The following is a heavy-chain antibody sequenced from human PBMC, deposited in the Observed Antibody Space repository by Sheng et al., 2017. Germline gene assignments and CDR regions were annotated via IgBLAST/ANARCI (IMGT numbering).Heavy chain of an antibody. CDR1: GFNFSNYS. CDR2: ISSSSRYI. Sequence: EVQLVESGGGLVKPGGSLRLSCAASGFNFSNYSMNWVRQAPGKGLEWVSYISSSSRYIYYADSVKGRFTISRDNAKTSLYLQMNSLRAEDTAVYYCARSRSRWINPNWFDPWGQGTLVTVSS. J-gene: IGHJ5*02. D-gene: IGHD6-13*01. CDR3: ARSRSRWINPNWFDP. V-gene: IGHV3-21*01.